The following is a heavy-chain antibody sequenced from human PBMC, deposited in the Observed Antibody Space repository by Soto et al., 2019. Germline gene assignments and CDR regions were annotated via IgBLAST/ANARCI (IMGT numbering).Heavy chain of an antibody. J-gene: IGHJ4*02. CDR1: GGSISSDGYY. Sequence: QVQLQESGPGLVKPSQTLSLTCTVSGGSISSDGYYWSWIRQHPGKGLAWIGYIFYSGSTYYNPSFKSRVAISVDTSKNQFTLKLSSVTAADTAVYYCARAPGDYFDCWGRGTLVTVSS. V-gene: IGHV4-31*03. CDR3: ARAPGDYFDC. CDR2: IFYSGST.